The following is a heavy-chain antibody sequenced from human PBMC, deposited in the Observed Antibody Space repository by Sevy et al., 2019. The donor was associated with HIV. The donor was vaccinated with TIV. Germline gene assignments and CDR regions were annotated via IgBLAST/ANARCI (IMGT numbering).Heavy chain of an antibody. CDR3: ARLLYYYDSSGSGGDWFDP. J-gene: IGHJ5*02. Sequence: GESLKISCKGSGYSFTSYWIGWVRQMPGKGLEWMGIIYPGDSDTRYSPSFQGQVTISADKSISTAYLQWSSLKAPDTAMYYCARLLYYYDSSGSGGDWFDPWGQGTLVTVSS. CDR2: IYPGDSDT. D-gene: IGHD3-22*01. CDR1: GYSFTSYW. V-gene: IGHV5-51*01.